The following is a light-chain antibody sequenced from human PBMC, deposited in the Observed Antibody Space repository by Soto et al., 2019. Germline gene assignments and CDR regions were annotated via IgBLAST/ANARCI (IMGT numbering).Light chain of an antibody. Sequence: EIVLTQSPATLSLSPGERATLSCRASQSVSKSLAWYQQKPGQAPRLLIYTTSNRATGIPARFSGSGSRTDFTLPISSLEPEDVAVYYCQQGNNWPIFTFGPGTKVDIK. CDR2: TTS. V-gene: IGKV3-11*01. CDR1: QSVSKS. CDR3: QQGNNWPIFT. J-gene: IGKJ3*01.